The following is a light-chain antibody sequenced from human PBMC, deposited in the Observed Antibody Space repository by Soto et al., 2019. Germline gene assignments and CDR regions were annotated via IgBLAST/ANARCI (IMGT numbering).Light chain of an antibody. CDR1: SGHSNYA. V-gene: IGLV4-69*01. CDR2: LNSDGSH. J-gene: IGLJ2*01. CDR3: QTWGTGIVV. Sequence: QPVLTQSPSASASLGASVKLTCTLSSGHSNYAIAWHQQQPEKGPRYLMKLNSDGSHSKGDGIPDRFSGSSSGAERYLTISSLQSEDEADYYCQTWGTGIVVFGRGTKLTVL.